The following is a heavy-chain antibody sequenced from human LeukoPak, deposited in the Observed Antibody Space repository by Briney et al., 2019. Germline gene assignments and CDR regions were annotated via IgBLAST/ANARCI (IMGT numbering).Heavy chain of an antibody. CDR3: AKTRSGGSLNFDY. CDR1: GFTFSSYG. V-gene: IGHV3-30*02. Sequence: GGSLRLSCAASGFTFSSYGMHWVRQAPGKGLEWVAFIRYDGSNKYYADSVKGRFTISRDNSKNTLYLQMNSLRAEDMAVYYCAKTRSGGSLNFDYWSQGTLVTVSS. CDR2: IRYDGSNK. D-gene: IGHD2-15*01. J-gene: IGHJ4*02.